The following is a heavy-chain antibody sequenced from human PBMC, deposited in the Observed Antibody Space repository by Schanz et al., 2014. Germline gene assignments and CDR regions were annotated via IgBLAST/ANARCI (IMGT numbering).Heavy chain of an antibody. Sequence: QVQLQESGPGLVKPSETLSLNCRISGSINSYYWSWIRQPPGKGLEWIGYISYSGSTNYNPSLRSRVTISLDRSRNQLSLSLRTVTAADTAIYYCARSIAASSGVGYDYHYGMDVWGQGTTVIVSS. CDR1: GSINSYY. D-gene: IGHD6-6*01. CDR3: ARSIAASSGVGYDYHYGMDV. J-gene: IGHJ6*02. CDR2: ISYSGST. V-gene: IGHV4-59*01.